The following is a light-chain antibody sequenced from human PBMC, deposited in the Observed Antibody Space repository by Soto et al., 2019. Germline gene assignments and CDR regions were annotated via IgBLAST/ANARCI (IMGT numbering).Light chain of an antibody. Sequence: EIVMTQSPATLSVSPGERATLSCRASQSVIKNLAWYQQKPGQAPRLLIYAASARATGIPARFSGSGSGTEFTLTISSLQSEDFAIYYCQQYKEWPPWTFGQGTKVDIK. CDR2: AAS. CDR1: QSVIKN. CDR3: QQYKEWPPWT. V-gene: IGKV3-15*01. J-gene: IGKJ1*01.